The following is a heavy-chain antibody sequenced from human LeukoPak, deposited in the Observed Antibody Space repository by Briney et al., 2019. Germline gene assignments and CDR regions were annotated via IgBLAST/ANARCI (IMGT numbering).Heavy chain of an antibody. CDR3: ATSYDFWSGYYGRAFDI. V-gene: IGHV3-23*01. J-gene: IGHJ3*02. D-gene: IGHD3-3*01. Sequence: GGSLRLSCAASGFTFDDYAMHWVRQAPGKGLEWVSAISGSGGSTYYADSVKGRFTISRDNSKNTLYLQMNSLRAEDTAVYYCATSYDFWSGYYGRAFDIWGQGTMVTVSS. CDR1: GFTFDDYA. CDR2: ISGSGGST.